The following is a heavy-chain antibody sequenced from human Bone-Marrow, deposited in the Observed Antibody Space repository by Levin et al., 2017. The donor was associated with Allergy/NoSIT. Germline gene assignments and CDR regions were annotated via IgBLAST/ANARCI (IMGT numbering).Heavy chain of an antibody. CDR3: ARGLWLVWGGPELGVDMDV. CDR1: GFTFSSYG. D-gene: IGHD6-19*01. J-gene: IGHJ6*04. Sequence: GGSLRLSCAASGFTFSSYGMHWVRQAPGKGLEWVAVIWYDGSNKYYADSVKGRFTISRDNSKNTLYLQMNSLRAEDTAVYYCARGLWLVWGGPELGVDMDVWGKGTTVTVSS. V-gene: IGHV3-33*01. CDR2: IWYDGSNK.